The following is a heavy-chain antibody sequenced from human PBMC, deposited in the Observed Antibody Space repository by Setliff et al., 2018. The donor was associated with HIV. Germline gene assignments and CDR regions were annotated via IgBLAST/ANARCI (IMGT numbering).Heavy chain of an antibody. V-gene: IGHV4-31*01. CDR3: ARDRSNWNYGKNYMDV. Sequence: PSETLSLTCTVSGGSISGGVHYWSWIRQHPGKGLEWIGYIHYSGSTYYNPSLKSQVTISVDTSKNRLSLKLSSVTSADAAVYYCARDRSNWNYGKNYMDVWGKGTTVTVSS. D-gene: IGHD1-7*01. CDR1: GGSISGGVHY. CDR2: IHYSGST. J-gene: IGHJ6*03.